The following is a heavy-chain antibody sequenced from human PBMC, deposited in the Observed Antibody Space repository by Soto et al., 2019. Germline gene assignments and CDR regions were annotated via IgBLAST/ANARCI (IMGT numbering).Heavy chain of an antibody. D-gene: IGHD3-3*02. CDR3: ARHSLALRKNNWFDP. J-gene: IGHJ5*02. CDR1: GDPIISSDFY. CDR2: IFYLGSS. V-gene: IGHV4-39*01. Sequence: TSETLSLTCTVSGDPIISSDFYWGWVRQPPGKGLEWIGSIFYLGSSYYNPSLKSRVTMSVDTSKNQFSLRLRSVTAADTALYFCARHSLALRKNNWFDPWGQGIMVTVSS.